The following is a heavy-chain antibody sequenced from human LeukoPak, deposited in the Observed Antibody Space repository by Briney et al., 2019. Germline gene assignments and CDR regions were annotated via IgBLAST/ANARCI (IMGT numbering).Heavy chain of an antibody. CDR2: IYNRGST. Sequence: SETLSLTCTGSGDSLSRRHYYWGGIRQPPGTGLEWIGEIYNRGSTYYSPPLKTRVSLSGDASKNQFSLTLRSVTAADTAVYYCVRRLRSSGVYPGTFDVWGQGILITVSS. D-gene: IGHD3-10*01. J-gene: IGHJ3*01. CDR3: VRRLRSSGVYPGTFDV. V-gene: IGHV4-39*01. CDR1: GDSLSRRHYY.